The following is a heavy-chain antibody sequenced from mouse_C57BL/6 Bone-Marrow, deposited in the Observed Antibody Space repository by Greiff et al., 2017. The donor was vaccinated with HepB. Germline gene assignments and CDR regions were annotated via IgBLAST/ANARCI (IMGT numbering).Heavy chain of an antibody. Sequence: EVMLVESGGGLVQPGGSLKLSCAASGFTFSDYYMYWVRQTPEKRLEWVAYISNGGGSTYYPDTVKGRFTISRDNAKNTLYLQMSRLKSEDTAMYYCARHRITTVEGYYAMDYWGQGTSVTVSS. CDR3: ARHRITTVEGYYAMDY. CDR1: GFTFSDYY. CDR2: ISNGGGST. J-gene: IGHJ4*01. V-gene: IGHV5-12*01. D-gene: IGHD1-1*01.